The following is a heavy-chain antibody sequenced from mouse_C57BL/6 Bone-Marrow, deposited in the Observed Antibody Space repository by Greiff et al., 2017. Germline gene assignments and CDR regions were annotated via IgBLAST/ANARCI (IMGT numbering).Heavy chain of an antibody. J-gene: IGHJ1*03. CDR1: GFTFSDYG. Sequence: EVHLVESGGGLVKPGGSLKLSCAASGFTFSDYGMHWVRQAPEKGLEWVAYISSGSSTIYYADTVKGRFTISRDNAQNTLFLQMTSLRSDDTAMYYCARMDYGSSYDWYFDVWGTGTTVTVSA. V-gene: IGHV5-17*01. CDR2: ISSGSSTI. CDR3: ARMDYGSSYDWYFDV. D-gene: IGHD1-1*01.